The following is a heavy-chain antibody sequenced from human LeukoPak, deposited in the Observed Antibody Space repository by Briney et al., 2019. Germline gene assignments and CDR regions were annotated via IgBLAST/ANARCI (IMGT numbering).Heavy chain of an antibody. D-gene: IGHD1-26*01. Sequence: GASVKVSCKTSGYTFTSYGISWVRQAPGQGLEWMGWISAYNGNTNYAQKLQGRVTMTTDTSTSTAYMELRSLRSDDTAVYYCARDNSVGDNAWWFDPWGQGTLVTVSS. J-gene: IGHJ5*02. CDR3: ARDNSVGDNAWWFDP. V-gene: IGHV1-18*01. CDR2: ISAYNGNT. CDR1: GYTFTSYG.